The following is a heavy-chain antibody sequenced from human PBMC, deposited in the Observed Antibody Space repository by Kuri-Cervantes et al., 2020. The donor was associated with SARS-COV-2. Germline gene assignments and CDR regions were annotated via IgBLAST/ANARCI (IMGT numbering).Heavy chain of an antibody. CDR3: AGGFAMVRSMDV. Sequence: GGSLRLSCAVSGFTVSRNYTSWVRQAPGKGLEWVSVTYSGGNAYYADSVKGRFTISTDDSKNTLYLQLNSLRAEDSAVYYCAGGFAMVRSMDVWGQGTTVTVSS. CDR1: GFTVSRNY. V-gene: IGHV3-53*01. J-gene: IGHJ6*02. D-gene: IGHD3-10*01. CDR2: TYSGGNA.